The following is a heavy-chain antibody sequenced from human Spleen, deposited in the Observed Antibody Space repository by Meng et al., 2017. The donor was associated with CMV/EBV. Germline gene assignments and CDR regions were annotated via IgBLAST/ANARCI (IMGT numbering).Heavy chain of an antibody. CDR3: ARPRNSSSWDFDYYYGMDV. CDR2: ISSSSSYI. J-gene: IGHJ6*02. V-gene: IGHV3-21*01. CDR1: GITFSSYS. Sequence: GESLKISCAASGITFSSYSMNWVRQAPGKGLEWVSSISSSSSYIYYADSVKGRFTISRDNSKSTVYLQMNSLRPEDTAVYYCARPRNSSSWDFDYYYGMDVWGQGTTVTVSS. D-gene: IGHD6-13*01.